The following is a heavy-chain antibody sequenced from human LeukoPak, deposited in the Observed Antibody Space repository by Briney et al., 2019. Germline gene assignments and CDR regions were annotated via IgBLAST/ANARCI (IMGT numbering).Heavy chain of an antibody. Sequence: ASVKVSCKVSGYTLTELSIHWVRQAPGEGLEWMGGFDPEEGERMYAQKFQGRVTVTEDTSTDTAYMELSSLRVEDTAVYYCVTVGPWGIPVDGGGPQDYWGQGTLVTVSS. D-gene: IGHD6-19*01. CDR3: VTVGPWGIPVDGGGPQDY. V-gene: IGHV1-24*01. CDR2: FDPEEGER. J-gene: IGHJ4*02. CDR1: GYTLTELS.